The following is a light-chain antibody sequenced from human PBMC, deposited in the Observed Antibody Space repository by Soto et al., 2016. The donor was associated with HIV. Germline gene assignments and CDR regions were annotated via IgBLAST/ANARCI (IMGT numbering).Light chain of an antibody. CDR2: KVS. V-gene: IGKV2-30*02. CDR3: VQGTHWPRT. J-gene: IGKJ1*01. CDR1: QNLVHRDGNIY. Sequence: DVVLTQSALFLPVTIGQPASISCRSSQNLVHRDGNIYLNWFHQRPDQSLRRLIYKVSNRDSGVPERISGSGSGTDFTLKISRVEAGDVGVYYCVQGTHWPRTFGQGTKVEIK.